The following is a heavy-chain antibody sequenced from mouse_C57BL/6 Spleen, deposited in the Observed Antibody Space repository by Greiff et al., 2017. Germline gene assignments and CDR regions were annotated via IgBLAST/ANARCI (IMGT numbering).Heavy chain of an antibody. CDR1: GYTFTSYW. J-gene: IGHJ2*01. D-gene: IGHD1-1*01. Sequence: VQLQQSGAELVRPGTSVKLSCKASGYTFTSYWMHWVKQRPGQGLEWIGVIDPSDSYTNYNQKFKGKATLTVDTSSSTAYMQLSSLTSEDSAVYYCARGPSITTNFDYWGQGTTLTVSS. CDR3: ARGPSITTNFDY. V-gene: IGHV1-59*01. CDR2: IDPSDSYT.